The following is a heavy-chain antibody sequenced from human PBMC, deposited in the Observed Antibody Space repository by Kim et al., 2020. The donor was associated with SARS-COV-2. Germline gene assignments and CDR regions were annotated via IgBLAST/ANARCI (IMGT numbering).Heavy chain of an antibody. CDR3: VAEIGSRSFDP. J-gene: IGHJ5*02. Sequence: GGSLRLSCAASGFTFSSHALHWVRQAPGKGLEWVALISYDGSHISYQDSVKARFIISRDNTKRTLHLQMNSLRPEDTPGYYCVAEIGSRSFDPWGQGTLV. D-gene: IGHD1-26*01. CDR2: ISYDGSHI. CDR1: GFTFSSHA. V-gene: IGHV3-30*04.